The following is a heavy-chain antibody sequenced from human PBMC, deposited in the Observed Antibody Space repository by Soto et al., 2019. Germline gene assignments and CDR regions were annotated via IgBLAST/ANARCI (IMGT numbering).Heavy chain of an antibody. CDR1: DGSISNFY. CDR2: ISSSGNT. V-gene: IGHV4-59*01. Sequence: TLSLTCTVSDGSISNFYWSWIRQPPGKGLEWIGYISSSGNTNYNPSLKSRVSISVDTSKNQFSLNLTSVTAADTAVYYCARAPMVLTRSYFDSWGQGTPVTVSS. D-gene: IGHD3-22*01. J-gene: IGHJ4*02. CDR3: ARAPMVLTRSYFDS.